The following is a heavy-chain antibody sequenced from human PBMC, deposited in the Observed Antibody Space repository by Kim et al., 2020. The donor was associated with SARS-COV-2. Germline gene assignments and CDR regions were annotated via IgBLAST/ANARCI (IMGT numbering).Heavy chain of an antibody. Sequence: SVKVSCMASGFTFTSSAVQWVRQARGQRLEWIGWIVVGSGNTNYAQKFQERVTITRDMSTSTAYMELSSLRSEDTAVYYCAAGLPYGAAAVVYYYYGMDVWGQGTTVTVSS. D-gene: IGHD6-13*01. CDR3: AAGLPYGAAAVVYYYYGMDV. CDR1: GFTFTSSA. J-gene: IGHJ6*02. V-gene: IGHV1-58*01. CDR2: IVVGSGNT.